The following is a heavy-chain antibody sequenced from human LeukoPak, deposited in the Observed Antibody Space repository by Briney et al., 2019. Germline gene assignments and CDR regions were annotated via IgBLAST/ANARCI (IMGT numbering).Heavy chain of an antibody. D-gene: IGHD6-19*01. Sequence: GRSLRLSCAASGFTFSSYGMHWVRQAPGKGREWVAFIRYDGSNKYYADSVKGRFTISRDNSKNTLYLQMNSLRAEDTAVYYCAKDEAAVAGNEFDYWGQGTLVTVSS. J-gene: IGHJ4*02. CDR2: IRYDGSNK. CDR3: AKDEAAVAGNEFDY. CDR1: GFTFSSYG. V-gene: IGHV3-30*02.